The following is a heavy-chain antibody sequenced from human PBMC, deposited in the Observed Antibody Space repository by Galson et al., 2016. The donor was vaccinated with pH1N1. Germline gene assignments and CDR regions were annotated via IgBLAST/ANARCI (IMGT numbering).Heavy chain of an antibody. CDR2: VYSSGRT. CDR1: GASISSGGYH. CDR3: ARDRSVLRYFDWLPNWFDP. D-gene: IGHD3-9*01. J-gene: IGHJ5*02. V-gene: IGHV4-61*09. Sequence: TLSLTCTVSGASISSGGYHWSWIRRSAGKGPEWIGHVYSSGRTNYSPSLKSRVTISIDTSKNQFSLKLDSVTAAETAIYYCARDRSVLRYFDWLPNWFDPWGQGALVTVSS.